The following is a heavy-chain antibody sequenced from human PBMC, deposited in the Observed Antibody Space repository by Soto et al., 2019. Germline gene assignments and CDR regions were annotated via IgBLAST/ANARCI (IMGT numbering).Heavy chain of an antibody. Sequence: QVQLVQSGAEVKKPGSSVKVSCKASGGTFSSYSINWVRQAPGQGLEWMGEIIPIFGTANYAQKFQGRVTTTADEYTSTAYMELSSLRSEDAAAYYCARDGGRHSGGIDYWGQGTLVTVSS. J-gene: IGHJ4*02. D-gene: IGHD1-26*01. CDR3: ARDGGRHSGGIDY. V-gene: IGHV1-69*01. CDR1: GGTFSSYS. CDR2: IIPIFGTA.